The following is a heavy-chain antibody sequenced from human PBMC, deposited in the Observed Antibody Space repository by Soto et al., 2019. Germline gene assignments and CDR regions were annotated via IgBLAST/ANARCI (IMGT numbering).Heavy chain of an antibody. CDR2: IYYSGST. CDR3: ARGGESSSWKPNWFDP. J-gene: IGHJ5*02. CDR1: GGSISSGGYY. Sequence: QVQLQESGPGLVTPSQTLSLTCTVSGGSISSGGYYWSWIRQHPGKGMEWIGYIYYSGSTYYNPSLTSRVTISVDTSKNQFSLKLSSVTAADTAVYYCARGGESSSWKPNWFDPWGQGTLVTVSS. D-gene: IGHD6-13*01. V-gene: IGHV4-31*03.